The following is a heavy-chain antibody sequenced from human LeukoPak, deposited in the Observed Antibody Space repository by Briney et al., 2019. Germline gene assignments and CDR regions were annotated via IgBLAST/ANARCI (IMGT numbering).Heavy chain of an antibody. Sequence: GRSLRLSCAASGFTFDDYAMHWVRQAPGKGLEWVSGISWNSGSIGYADSVKGRFTISRDNAKNSLYLQMNSLRAEDTAVYYCAKDWGEPSSGGYYYGMDVWGQGTTVTVSS. CDR3: AKDWGEPSSGGYYYGMDV. V-gene: IGHV3-9*01. CDR2: ISWNSGSI. D-gene: IGHD1-14*01. CDR1: GFTFDDYA. J-gene: IGHJ6*02.